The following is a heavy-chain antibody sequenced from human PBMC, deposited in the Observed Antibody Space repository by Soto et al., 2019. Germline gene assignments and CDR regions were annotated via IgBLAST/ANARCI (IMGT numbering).Heavy chain of an antibody. CDR2: INAGNGDT. V-gene: IGHV1-3*01. CDR1: GYTFASYA. D-gene: IGHD6-13*01. CDR3: ARSSSSCHN. J-gene: IGHJ2*01. Sequence: ALVKVCCKASGYTFASYAMHLVRQDPGQRFEWIGWINAGNGDTFYSQKFQGRVAISRDISANTAYMDLSSLTSEDTGVYYCARSSSSCHNRGRG.